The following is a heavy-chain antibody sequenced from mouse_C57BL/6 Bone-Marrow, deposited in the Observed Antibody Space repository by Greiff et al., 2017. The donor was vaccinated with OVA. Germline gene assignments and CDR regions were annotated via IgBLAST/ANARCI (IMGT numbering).Heavy chain of an antibody. V-gene: IGHV5-17*01. D-gene: IGHD2-5*01. Sequence: EVKSVESGGGLVKPGGSLKLSCAASGFTFSDYGMHWVRQAPEKGLEWVAYISSGSSSIYYADTVKGRFTISRDNAKHTLFLQMTSLRSEDTAMYYCARAYYSNYVDYWGQGTSVTVSS. CDR3: ARAYYSNYVDY. J-gene: IGHJ4*01. CDR2: ISSGSSSI. CDR1: GFTFSDYG.